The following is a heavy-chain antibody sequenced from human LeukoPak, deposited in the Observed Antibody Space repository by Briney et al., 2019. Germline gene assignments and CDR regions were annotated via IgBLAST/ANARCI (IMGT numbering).Heavy chain of an antibody. CDR1: GGSISSGGYS. Sequence: SETLSLTCAVSGGSISSGGYSWSWIRQHPGKGLEWIGYIYYSGSTYYNPSLKSRVTISVDTSKNQFSLKLSSATAADTAVYYCARVYALYYFDYWGQGTLVTVSS. CDR2: IYYSGST. J-gene: IGHJ4*02. CDR3: ARVYALYYFDY. D-gene: IGHD3-16*01. V-gene: IGHV4-31*11.